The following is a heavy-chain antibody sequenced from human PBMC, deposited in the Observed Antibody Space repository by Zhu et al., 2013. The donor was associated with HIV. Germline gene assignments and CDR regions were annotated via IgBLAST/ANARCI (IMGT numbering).Heavy chain of an antibody. D-gene: IGHD3-3*01. CDR2: INAGNGNT. V-gene: IGHV1-3*01. CDR1: GYTFTSYA. J-gene: IGHJ2*01. Sequence: QVQLVQSGAEVKKPGASVKVSCKASGYTFTSYAMHWVRQAPGQRLEWMGWINAGNGNTKYSQKFQGRVTITRDTSASTAYMELSSLRSEDTAVYYCARMEYETIFGYFDLWGLAPWSLSPQ. CDR3: ARMEYETIFGYFDL.